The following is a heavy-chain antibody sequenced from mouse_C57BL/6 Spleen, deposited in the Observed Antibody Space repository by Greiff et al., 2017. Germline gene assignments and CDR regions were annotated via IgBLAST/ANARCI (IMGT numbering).Heavy chain of an antibody. CDR3: ARRVYNSDD. Sequence: QVQLQQSGAELVKPGASVKMSCKASGYTFTSYWITWVKQRPGQGLEWIGDIYPGSGSTNYNEKFKSKATLTVDKSSSTAYMQLSSLTSEDSAVYYCARRVYNSDDWGKGTTLTVSS. D-gene: IGHD1-3*01. J-gene: IGHJ2*01. CDR2: IYPGSGST. V-gene: IGHV1-55*01. CDR1: GYTFTSYW.